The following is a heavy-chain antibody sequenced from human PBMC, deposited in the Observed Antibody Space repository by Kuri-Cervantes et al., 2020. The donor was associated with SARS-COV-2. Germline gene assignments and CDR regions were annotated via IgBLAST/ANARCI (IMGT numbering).Heavy chain of an antibody. CDR3: ARSCLEWLNYYYYYMDV. V-gene: IGHV1-69*13. Sequence: SVKVSCKASGGTFSSYAISWVRQAPGQGLEWMGGIIPIFGTANYAQKFQGRVPITADESTSTAYMELSSLRSEDTAVYYCARSCLEWLNYYYYYMDVWGKGTTVTVSS. D-gene: IGHD3-3*01. J-gene: IGHJ6*03. CDR2: IIPIFGTA. CDR1: GGTFSSYA.